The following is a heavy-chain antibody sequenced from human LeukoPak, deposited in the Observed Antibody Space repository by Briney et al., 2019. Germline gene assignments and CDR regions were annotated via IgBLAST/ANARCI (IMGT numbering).Heavy chain of an antibody. D-gene: IGHD2/OR15-2a*01. V-gene: IGHV4-30-4*08. CDR2: IYYSGST. J-gene: IGHJ4*02. CDR3: ARAGGTTYYFDY. CDR1: GGSISSDDYY. Sequence: SQTLSLTXTVSGGSISSDDYYWSRIRQPPGKGLEWIGYIYYSGSTYYNPSLKSRVTISVDTSKNQFSLKLSSVTAADTAVYYCARAGGTTYYFDYWGQGTLVTVSS.